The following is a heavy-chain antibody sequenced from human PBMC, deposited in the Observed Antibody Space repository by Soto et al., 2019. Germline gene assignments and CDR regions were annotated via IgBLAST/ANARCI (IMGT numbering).Heavy chain of an antibody. V-gene: IGHV4-39*01. Sequence: SETLSLTCTVSGGSISSSSYYWGWIRQPPGKGLEWIGSIYYSGSTYYNPSLKSRVTISVDTSKNQFSLKLSSVTAADTAVYYCARPGGYYGSGSYYNAPSWFDPWGQGTLVTVSS. CDR3: ARPGGYYGSGSYYNAPSWFDP. D-gene: IGHD3-10*01. J-gene: IGHJ5*02. CDR2: IYYSGST. CDR1: GGSISSSSYY.